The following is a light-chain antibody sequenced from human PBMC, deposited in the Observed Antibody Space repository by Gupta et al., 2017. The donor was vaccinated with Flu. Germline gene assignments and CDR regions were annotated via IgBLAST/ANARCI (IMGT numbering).Light chain of an antibody. J-gene: IGKJ2*01. CDR2: GAS. Sequence: ATLSVSPGERATLSCRASQSVTNNLAWYQQKPGQAPRLLIYGASTRATGIPARFSGSGSGTEFTLTISSLQSEDFAVYYCQQYKNWPPYTFGQGTKLEIK. V-gene: IGKV3-15*01. CDR3: QQYKNWPPYT. CDR1: QSVTNN.